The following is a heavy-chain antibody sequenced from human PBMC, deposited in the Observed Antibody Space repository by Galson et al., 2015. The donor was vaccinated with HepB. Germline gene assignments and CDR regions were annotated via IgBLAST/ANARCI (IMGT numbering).Heavy chain of an antibody. CDR3: ARYSSRGGGLDV. D-gene: IGHD6-19*01. CDR1: GFTFSDHY. Sequence: SLRLSCAASGFTFSDHYMDWVRQAPGKGLEWVGRSSDKAESYTTEYAASVQGRFTISRDDSVNSLFLQMNSLKAEDTAVYYCARYSSRGGGLDVWGQGTTVTVSS. V-gene: IGHV3-72*01. CDR2: SSDKAESYTT. J-gene: IGHJ6*02.